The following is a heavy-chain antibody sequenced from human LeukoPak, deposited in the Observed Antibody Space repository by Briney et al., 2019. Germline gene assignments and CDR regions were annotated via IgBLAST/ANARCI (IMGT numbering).Heavy chain of an antibody. J-gene: IGHJ6*03. CDR1: GFTDYG. Sequence: GGSLRLSCAASGFTDYGMSWVRQAPGKGLEWVANIKQDGSEKYYVDSVKGRFTISRDNAKNSLYLQMNSLRAEDTAVYYCASNSLHPYYYYYYMDVWGKGTTVTISS. D-gene: IGHD2-21*01. V-gene: IGHV3-7*01. CDR2: IKQDGSEK. CDR3: ASNSLHPYYYYYYMDV.